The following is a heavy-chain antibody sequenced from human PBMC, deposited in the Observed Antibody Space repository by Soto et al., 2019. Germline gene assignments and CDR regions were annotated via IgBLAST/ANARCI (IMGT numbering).Heavy chain of an antibody. V-gene: IGHV1-2*04. J-gene: IGHJ6*02. CDR2: INPNSGGT. Sequence: ASVKVSCKASGYTFTGYHMHWVRQAPGQGLEWMGWINPNSGGTNYAQKFQGWVTMTRDTSISTAYMELSRLRSDDTAVYYCARGRLYYYGMDVWGQGTTVTVSS. CDR3: ARGRLYYYGMDV. CDR1: GYTFTGYH.